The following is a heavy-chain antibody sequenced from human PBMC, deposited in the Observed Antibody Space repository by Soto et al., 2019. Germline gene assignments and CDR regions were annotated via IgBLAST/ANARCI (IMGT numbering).Heavy chain of an antibody. V-gene: IGHV4-39*02. CDR1: GVFVSSGSYF. CDR3: AKLKVVDTRDTEVDY. J-gene: IGHJ4*02. Sequence: SETLSLTCNVSGVFVSSGSYFWGWIRQPPGKGLEWIGSAHSSGGTYYKSSLKSRLTISVDKSKNNFSLRLNSVTAADTAVYYCAKLKVVDTRDTEVDYWGQGKLVTVSS. CDR2: AHSSGGT. D-gene: IGHD2-15*01.